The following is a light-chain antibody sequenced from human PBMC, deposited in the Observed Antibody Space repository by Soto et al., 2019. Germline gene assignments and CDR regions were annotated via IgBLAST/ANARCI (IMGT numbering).Light chain of an antibody. CDR1: RSDVGAYNY. CDR2: DIT. CDR3: YSDAGNSVLI. Sequence: QSALTQPRSVSGSPGQSVTISCTGTRSDVGAYNYVSWYQQNPGKAPKVMIYDITKRPSGVPDRSSGSKSGNAASLTISGLQAEDEGYYYCYSDAGNSVLIFGGGTNVIVL. V-gene: IGLV2-11*01. J-gene: IGLJ2*01.